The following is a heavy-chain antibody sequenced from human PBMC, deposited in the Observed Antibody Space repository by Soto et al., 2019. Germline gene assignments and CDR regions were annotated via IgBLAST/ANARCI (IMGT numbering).Heavy chain of an antibody. CDR1: GDSMNSYY. J-gene: IGHJ6*02. CDR2: ISYSGTT. CDR3: ARGARMEYGRHGMDV. D-gene: IGHD2-8*01. Sequence: SETLSLTCTVSGDSMNSYYWNWIRQSPGKGLEWIGYISYSGTTNYNLSLKSRVILSLDTSKSQFSLNLTSVTTADTAVYYCARGARMEYGRHGMDVWGQGTTVTVSS. V-gene: IGHV4-59*01.